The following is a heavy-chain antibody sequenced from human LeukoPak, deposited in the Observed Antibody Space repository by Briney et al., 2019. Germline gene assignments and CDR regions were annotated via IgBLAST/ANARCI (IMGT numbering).Heavy chain of an antibody. J-gene: IGHJ4*02. CDR3: ARENAMIVVVTKAADY. D-gene: IGHD3-22*01. CDR1: GFTFSDYY. CDR2: ISSSGSTI. Sequence: PGGSLRLSCAASGFTFSDYYMSWIRHAPGKGLEWVSYISSSGSTIYYADSVKGRFTISRDNAKNSLYLQMNSLRAEDTAVYYCARENAMIVVVTKAADYWGQGTLVTVSS. V-gene: IGHV3-11*01.